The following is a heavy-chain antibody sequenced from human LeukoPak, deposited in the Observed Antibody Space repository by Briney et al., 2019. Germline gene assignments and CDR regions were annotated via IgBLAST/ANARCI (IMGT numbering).Heavy chain of an antibody. Sequence: PGGSLRLSCAASGFTFRNYGMHWVHLAPGKGLEWVAFIRYDGSIKYYVDSVKGRFTVSRDNSKNTLYLQMNSLRAEDTAVYYCAKDVNVGGDYFDYWGQGTLVTVSS. CDR3: AKDVNVGGDYFDY. CDR2: IRYDGSIK. J-gene: IGHJ4*02. CDR1: GFTFRNYG. D-gene: IGHD3-10*01. V-gene: IGHV3-30*02.